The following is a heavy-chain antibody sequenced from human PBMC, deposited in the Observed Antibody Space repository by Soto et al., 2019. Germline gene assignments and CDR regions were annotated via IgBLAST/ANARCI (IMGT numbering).Heavy chain of an antibody. CDR2: ISGSGGST. J-gene: IGHJ6*02. Sequence: EVQLLESGGGLVQPGGSLRLSCAASGFTFSSYAMSWVRQAPGKGLEWVSAISGSGGSTYYADSVKGRFTISRDNSKNTLYLQMNSLRAEDTAVYYCAKGSSRAYYYYYGMDVWGQGTTVTVSS. CDR1: GFTFSSYA. D-gene: IGHD6-6*01. V-gene: IGHV3-23*01. CDR3: AKGSSRAYYYYYGMDV.